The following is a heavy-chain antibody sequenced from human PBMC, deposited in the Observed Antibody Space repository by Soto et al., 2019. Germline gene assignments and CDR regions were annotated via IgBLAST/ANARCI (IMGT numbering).Heavy chain of an antibody. V-gene: IGHV1-69*13. CDR2: IIPIFGTS. CDR3: ARDESFYGSGFDY. D-gene: IGHD3-10*01. J-gene: IGHJ4*02. CDR1: GGTFSSYA. Sequence: GASVKVSCKASGGTFSSYAISWVRQAPGQGLEWMGGIIPIFGTSNYAQKFQGRVTITADESTSTAYMELSSLRSEDTAVYYCARDESFYGSGFDYWGLGTLVTVSS.